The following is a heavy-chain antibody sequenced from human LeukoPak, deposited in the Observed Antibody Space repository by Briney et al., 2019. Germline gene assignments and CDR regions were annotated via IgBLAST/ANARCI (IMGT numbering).Heavy chain of an antibody. CDR2: IYTSGST. CDR1: GGSISSYY. D-gene: IGHD3-22*01. CDR3: ARGRRYYDSSGYYSAFDI. J-gene: IGHJ3*02. Sequence: PSETLSLTCTVSGGSISSYYWSWIRQPAAKGLEWIGRIYTSGSTNYNPSLKSRVTMSVDTSKNQFSLKLSSVTAADTAVYYCARGRRYYDSSGYYSAFDIWGQGTMVTVSS. V-gene: IGHV4-4*07.